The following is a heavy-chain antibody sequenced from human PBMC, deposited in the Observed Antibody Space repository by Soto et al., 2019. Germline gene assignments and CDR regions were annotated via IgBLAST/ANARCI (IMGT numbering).Heavy chain of an antibody. CDR2: ITGSGDIT. J-gene: IGHJ4*02. CDR1: GFTFSSSS. D-gene: IGHD3-9*01. V-gene: IGHV3-23*01. Sequence: GGSLRLSCAASGFTFSSSSMSWVRQAPGKGLEWVSTITGSGDITYYADSVKGRFSISRDNSKNTLHLQMNSLRAEDTALYYCARLTNNWGQGTLVTVSS. CDR3: ARLTNN.